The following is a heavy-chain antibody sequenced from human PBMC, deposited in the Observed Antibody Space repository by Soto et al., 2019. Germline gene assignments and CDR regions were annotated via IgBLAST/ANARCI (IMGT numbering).Heavy chain of an antibody. CDR3: AGWYYYDSSGLSNY. V-gene: IGHV4-59*01. D-gene: IGHD3-22*01. CDR1: GGSISRYY. CDR2: IYYSGST. J-gene: IGHJ4*02. Sequence: SETLALTCTVSGGSISRYYCSCIRQPPGKGLEWIGYIYYSGSTNYNPSLKSRVTISVDTSKNQFSLKLSSVTAADTAVYYCAGWYYYDSSGLSNYWGQGTLVTVSS.